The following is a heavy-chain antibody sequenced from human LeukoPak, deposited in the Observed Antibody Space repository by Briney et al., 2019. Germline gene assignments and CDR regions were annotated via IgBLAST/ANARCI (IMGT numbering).Heavy chain of an antibody. CDR1: GYTFTGYY. J-gene: IGHJ4*02. CDR2: IDPNRGGT. V-gene: IGHV1-2*02. CDR3: ARNGRRTTVTSDF. D-gene: IGHD4-17*01. Sequence: ASVKVSCKASGYTFTGYYLQWVRQAPGQGLEWMGWIDPNRGGTNYAQKFQGRVTMTRDTSISTAYMELSRLRSDDTALYYCARNGRRTTVTSDFWGQGTLVTVSS.